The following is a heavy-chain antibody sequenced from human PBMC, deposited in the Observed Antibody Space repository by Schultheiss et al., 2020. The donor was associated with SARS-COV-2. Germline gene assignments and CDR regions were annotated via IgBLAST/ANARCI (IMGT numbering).Heavy chain of an antibody. V-gene: IGHV3-23*01. CDR2: ISVSGGST. D-gene: IGHD1-26*01. J-gene: IGHJ4*02. CDR3: AKPKWELTAGSD. Sequence: GESLKISCAASGFTFSSYGMHWVRQAPGKGLEWVSAISVSGGSTYYADSVKGRFTISRDNSKNTLYLQMNSLRAEDTAVYYCAKPKWELTAGSDWGQGTLVTVSS. CDR1: GFTFSSYG.